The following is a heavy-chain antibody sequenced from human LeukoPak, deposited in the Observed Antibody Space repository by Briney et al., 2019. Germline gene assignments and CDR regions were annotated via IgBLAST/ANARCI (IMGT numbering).Heavy chain of an antibody. V-gene: IGHV1-24*01. CDR2: FDPEDGET. Sequence: ASVKVSCKASGYTFTSYGISWVRQAPGKGLEWMGGFDPEDGETIYAQKFQGRVTMTEDTSTDTAYMELSSLRSEDTAVYYCATSPPEDTAMVNGAFDIWGQGTMVTVSS. CDR1: GYTFTSYG. J-gene: IGHJ3*02. CDR3: ATSPPEDTAMVNGAFDI. D-gene: IGHD5-18*01.